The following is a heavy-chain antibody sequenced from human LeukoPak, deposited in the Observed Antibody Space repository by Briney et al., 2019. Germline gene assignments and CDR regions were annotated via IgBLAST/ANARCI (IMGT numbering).Heavy chain of an antibody. CDR3: ARDAGIDGTDFDY. V-gene: IGHV3-48*03. CDR2: ISGSGNTM. CDR1: GFTFSNYE. D-gene: IGHD5-24*01. Sequence: GGSLRLSCAASGFTFSNYEMDWVRQAPGKWLEWISYISGSGNTMYCADSVKGRFTISRDNAKDSLSLQLNSLRVEDTAVYYCARDAGIDGTDFDYWGQGALVTVSS. J-gene: IGHJ4*02.